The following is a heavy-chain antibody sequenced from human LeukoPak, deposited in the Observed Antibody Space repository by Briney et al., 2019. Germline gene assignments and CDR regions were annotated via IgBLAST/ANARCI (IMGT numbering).Heavy chain of an antibody. Sequence: SETLSLTCNVSGGSISSSGYYWAWIRQPPGKGLEWIGEINHTGSTNYNPSLKSRVTISVDTSKNQFSLNLSSVTAADTAVYYCARRRAVTPSSFDYWGQGTLVTVSS. CDR3: ARRRAVTPSSFDY. CDR1: GGSISSSGYY. CDR2: INHTGST. J-gene: IGHJ4*02. V-gene: IGHV4-39*07. D-gene: IGHD2-15*01.